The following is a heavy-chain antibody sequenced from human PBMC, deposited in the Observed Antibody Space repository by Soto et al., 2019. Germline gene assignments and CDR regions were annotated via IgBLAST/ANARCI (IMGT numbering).Heavy chain of an antibody. V-gene: IGHV2-5*02. Sequence: QITLKESGPTLVKPTQTLTLTCTFSGFSLSTSGVGVGWIRQPPGKALEWLALFYWDDDKRYSPSLKSRLTITKDTSKNQVVLTMTNMDPVDTATYYCAAYGSGSYFRQNWFDPWGQGTLVTVSS. J-gene: IGHJ5*02. D-gene: IGHD3-10*01. CDR2: FYWDDDK. CDR1: GFSLSTSGVG. CDR3: AAYGSGSYFRQNWFDP.